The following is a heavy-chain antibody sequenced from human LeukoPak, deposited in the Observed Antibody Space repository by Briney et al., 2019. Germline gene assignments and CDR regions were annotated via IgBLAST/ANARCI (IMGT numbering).Heavy chain of an antibody. CDR3: TRDYKYAFDN. D-gene: IGHD5-24*01. V-gene: IGHV3-48*01. Sequence: GGSLRLFCAASGFTFSDYSMNWVRQAPGKGLEWIPYIGIDSGNTNYADSVKGRFTISGDKAKNSLYLQMNSLRVEDTAVYYCTRDYKYAFDNWGQGTLVIVSS. J-gene: IGHJ4*02. CDR2: IGIDSGNT. CDR1: GFTFSDYS.